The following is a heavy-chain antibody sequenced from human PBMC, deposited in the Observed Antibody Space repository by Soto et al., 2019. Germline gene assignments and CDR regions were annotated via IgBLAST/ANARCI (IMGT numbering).Heavy chain of an antibody. CDR3: AKDTTGTTSYYYYGMDV. CDR2: ISYDGSNK. CDR1: GFTFSSYG. J-gene: IGHJ6*02. Sequence: HPGGSLRLSCAASGFTFSSYGMHWVRQAPGKGLEWVAVISYDGSNKYYADSVKGRFTISRDNSKNTLYLQMNSLRAEDTAVYYCAKDTTGTTSYYYYGMDVWGQGTTVTVSS. D-gene: IGHD1-1*01. V-gene: IGHV3-30*18.